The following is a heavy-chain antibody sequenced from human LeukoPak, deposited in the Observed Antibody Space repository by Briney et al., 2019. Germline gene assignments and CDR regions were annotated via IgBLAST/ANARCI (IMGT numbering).Heavy chain of an antibody. D-gene: IGHD6-13*01. Sequence: GGSLRLSCAASGFTSSSYAMHWVRQAPGKGLECVAVISYDGSNKYYADSVKGRFTISRDNSKNTLYLQMNSLRAEDTAVYYCARPPPDIIPAAGGVYFQHWGQGTLVTVPS. CDR3: ARPPPDIIPAAGGVYFQH. J-gene: IGHJ1*01. CDR2: ISYDGSNK. V-gene: IGHV3-30*04. CDR1: GFTSSSYA.